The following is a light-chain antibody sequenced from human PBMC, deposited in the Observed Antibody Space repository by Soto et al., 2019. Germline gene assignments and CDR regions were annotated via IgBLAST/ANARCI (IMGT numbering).Light chain of an antibody. Sequence: QSALTQPASVSGSPGQSITISCTGTSSDIGTYNFVSWYQQHPGKAPKLMTYDVSNRPSGVSNRFSGSKSGNTASLTISGLQAADEADYYCSSYTASASYVFGTGTKLTVL. CDR3: SSYTASASYV. V-gene: IGLV2-14*03. J-gene: IGLJ1*01. CDR1: SSDIGTYNF. CDR2: DVS.